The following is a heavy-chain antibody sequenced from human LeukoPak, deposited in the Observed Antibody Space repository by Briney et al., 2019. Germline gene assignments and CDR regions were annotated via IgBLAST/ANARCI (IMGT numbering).Heavy chain of an antibody. Sequence: SETLSLTCTVSGGSISSYYWSWIRQPPGKGLEWIGYIYYSGSTNYNPSLKSRVTISVDTSKDQFSLKLSSVTAADTAVYYCARGRGYSSSWPFDYWGQGTLVTVSS. D-gene: IGHD6-13*01. CDR3: ARGRGYSSSWPFDY. CDR2: IYYSGST. CDR1: GGSISSYY. J-gene: IGHJ4*02. V-gene: IGHV4-59*08.